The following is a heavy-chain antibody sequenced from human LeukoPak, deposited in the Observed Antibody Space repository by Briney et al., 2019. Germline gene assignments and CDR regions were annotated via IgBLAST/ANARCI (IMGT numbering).Heavy chain of an antibody. Sequence: SETLSLTCAVYGGSFSGYYWSWIRQPPGKGLEWIGEINHSGSTNYNPSLKSRVTISVDTSKNQFSLKLSSVTAAGTAVYYCARVLRYFDWLSNNPLDYWGQGTLVTVSS. J-gene: IGHJ4*02. CDR2: INHSGST. V-gene: IGHV4-34*01. CDR3: ARVLRYFDWLSNNPLDY. CDR1: GGSFSGYY. D-gene: IGHD3-9*01.